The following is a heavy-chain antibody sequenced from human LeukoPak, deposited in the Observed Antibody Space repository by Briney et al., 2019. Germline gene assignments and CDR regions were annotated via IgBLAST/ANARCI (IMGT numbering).Heavy chain of an antibody. J-gene: IGHJ4*02. CDR2: IDPASGIT. V-gene: IGHV1-2*02. CDR3: ARVGAPGGLRPYHYYY. Sequence: ASVRVSCKASGYIFSDYWIHWVRQAPGRGLECLGWIDPASGITNQPQKFQGRITVTRDTSASTVYMDLTGLTTDDTALYYCARVGAPGGLRPYHYYYWGQGTLVTVSS. CDR1: GYIFSDYW. D-gene: IGHD3-16*01.